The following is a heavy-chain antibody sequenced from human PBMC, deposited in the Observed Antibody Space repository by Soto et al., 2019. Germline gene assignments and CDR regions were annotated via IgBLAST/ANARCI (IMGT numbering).Heavy chain of an antibody. V-gene: IGHV4-59*08. CDR1: GGSINSYY. Sequence: SETLSLTCTVSGGSINSYYWSWIRQPPGKGLEWIGYIYYSGSTNYNPSLKSRVTISVDTSKNQFSLKLSSVTAADTAVYYCACLYRRDAFYIWGQGTLDIVS. CDR3: ACLYRRDAFYI. J-gene: IGHJ3*02. D-gene: IGHD3-16*01. CDR2: IYYSGST.